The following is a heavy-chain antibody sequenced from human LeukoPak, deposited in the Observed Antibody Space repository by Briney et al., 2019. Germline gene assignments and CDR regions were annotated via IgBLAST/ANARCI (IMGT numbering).Heavy chain of an antibody. CDR1: GFTFGDYG. V-gene: IGHV3-20*04. CDR3: ARDVSPQGNIAVDPVFDY. D-gene: IGHD2-2*01. J-gene: IGHJ4*02. CDR2: TNWNGGST. Sequence: PGGSLRLSCAATGFTFGDYGMTWVRQAPGKGLEWVSGTNWNGGSTRYADSVKGRFTISRDNAQNSLYLQMNSLRAEDTALYYCARDVSPQGNIAVDPVFDYWGQGTLVTVSS.